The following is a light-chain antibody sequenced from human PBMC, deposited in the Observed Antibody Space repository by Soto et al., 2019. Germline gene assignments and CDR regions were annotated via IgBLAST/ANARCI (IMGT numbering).Light chain of an antibody. CDR3: AAWDASLSACV. CDR2: YNN. CDR1: DSNIGSNS. V-gene: IGLV1-47*02. Sequence: QSGLTQPPSASGTAGQVVTISCSGGDSNIGSNSVYWYQHLPRMAPKLLIYYNNQRPSGDPDRFSGSRSGTSASLAIVGLRSEDEAVSYCAAWDASLSACVFGNGTKVTVL. J-gene: IGLJ1*01.